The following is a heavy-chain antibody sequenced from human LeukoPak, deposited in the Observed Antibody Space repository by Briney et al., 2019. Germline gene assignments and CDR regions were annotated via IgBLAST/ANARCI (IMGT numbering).Heavy chain of an antibody. CDR2: IRSKVYGGTP. V-gene: IGHV3-49*04. Sequence: PGGSLRLSCITSGFTFGDYAMTRVRQAPGKGLEWVGFIRSKVYGGTPEYAASVKGRFTISRNDSKGIAYLQMNSLKTEDTAVYYCSRDQTPYYWGQGTLVTVSS. CDR1: GFTFGDYA. J-gene: IGHJ4*02. CDR3: SRDQTPYY.